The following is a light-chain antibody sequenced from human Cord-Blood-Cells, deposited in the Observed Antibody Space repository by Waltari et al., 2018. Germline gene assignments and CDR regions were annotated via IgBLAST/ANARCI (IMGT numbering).Light chain of an antibody. CDR2: AAS. J-gene: IGKJ1*01. Sequence: DIQMTQSPSSLSASVEDRVTITCRPSQSISSYLNWYKQKPGKAPKLLIYAASSLQSGVPSSFSGSGSGTDFTLTISSLQPEDFATYYCQQSYSTPRTFGQGTKVEIK. V-gene: IGKV1-39*01. CDR3: QQSYSTPRT. CDR1: QSISSY.